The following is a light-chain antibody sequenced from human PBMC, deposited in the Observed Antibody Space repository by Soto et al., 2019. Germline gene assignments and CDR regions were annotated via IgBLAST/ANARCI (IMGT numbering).Light chain of an antibody. V-gene: IGLV2-8*01. CDR2: EVS. J-gene: IGLJ1*01. CDR1: SSDVGGYNY. Sequence: QSALTQPPSASGSPGQSVTISCTGTSSDVGGYNYVSWYQQHPGKAPKLMIYEVSKRPSGVPDRFSGSKSGNTASLTVSGLQPEDEADYYCSSYAGSNKSVFVTGTKLTVL. CDR3: SSYAGSNKSV.